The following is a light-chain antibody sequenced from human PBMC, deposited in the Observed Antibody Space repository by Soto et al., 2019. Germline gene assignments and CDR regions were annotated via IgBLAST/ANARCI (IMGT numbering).Light chain of an antibody. CDR2: VVS. CDR1: SSDVGGYNY. Sequence: QSVLTQPASVSGSPGQSITISCTGTSSDVGGYNYVSWYQQHPGKAPKLMIYVVSNRPSGVSNRFSGSKSGNTASLTISGLEAEDEADYSCSSYTSSSTLGVVFGGGPELTVL. CDR3: SSYTSSSTLGVV. V-gene: IGLV2-14*01. J-gene: IGLJ2*01.